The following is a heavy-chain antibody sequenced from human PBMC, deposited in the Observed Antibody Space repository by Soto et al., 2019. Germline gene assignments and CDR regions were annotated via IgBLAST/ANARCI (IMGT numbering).Heavy chain of an antibody. D-gene: IGHD2-21*02. CDR2: IIPLFGSP. J-gene: IGHJ5*01. CDR3: PRASPVICGGDPCYRLDSSFDS. V-gene: IGHV1-69*01. CDR1: GATFSTTG. Sequence: QVQLVQSGAEVRKPGSSLRVSCKSSGATFSTTGISWVRQAPGQGLEWMGGIIPLFGSPKYARNFQGRVSITADEATKTVYLELNSLGPDDAGVYYCPRASPVICGGDPCYRLDSSFDSWGQGSLVLVSS.